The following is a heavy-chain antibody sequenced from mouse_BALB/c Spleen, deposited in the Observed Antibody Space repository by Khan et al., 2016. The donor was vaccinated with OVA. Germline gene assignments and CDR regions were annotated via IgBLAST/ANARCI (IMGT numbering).Heavy chain of an antibody. V-gene: IGHV2-4-1*01. CDR1: GFSLITYG. CDR2: IWSDGST. J-gene: IGHJ3*01. D-gene: IGHD2-12*01. CDR3: ARNSYRYDFTY. Sequence: QVQLKESGPGLVQPSQSLSITCTVSGFSLITYGVHWVRQSPGKGLEWLGVIWSDGSTDYNAAFISRLSITKDNSKSQVFLKMNSLQADDTAIYYCARNSYRYDFTYWGRGNLVTVSA.